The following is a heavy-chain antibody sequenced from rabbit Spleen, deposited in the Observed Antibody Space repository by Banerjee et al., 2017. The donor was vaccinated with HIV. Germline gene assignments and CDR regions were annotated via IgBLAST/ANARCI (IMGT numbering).Heavy chain of an antibody. CDR3: ARDAGTSFSTYGMDL. J-gene: IGHJ6*01. CDR1: GFSFNEFSFNNGYD. Sequence: QSLEESGGGLVKPGASLTLTCKASGFSFNEFSFNNGYDMCWVRQAPGKGLEWVACAYAGSSDSTYSATWAKGRFTISKTSSTTVTLQMTSLTAADTATYFCARDAGTSFSTYGMDLWGQGTLVTVS. D-gene: IGHD4-2*01. CDR2: AYAGSSDST. V-gene: IGHV1S40*01.